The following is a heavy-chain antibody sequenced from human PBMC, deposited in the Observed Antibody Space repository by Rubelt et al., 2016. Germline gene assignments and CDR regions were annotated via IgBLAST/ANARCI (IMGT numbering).Heavy chain of an antibody. D-gene: IGHD6-6*01. CDR2: INHSGST. CDR1: GGSFSGYY. CDR3: VRQGIAARIFDS. Sequence: QVQLQQWGAGLLKPSETLSLTCAVYGGSFSGYYWSWIRQSPGKGLEWIGEINHSGSTNYIPSLKSRLTMSVDTSKNQFSLRLTSVTAADTAVYYCVRQGIAARIFDSWGQGTLVTVSS. V-gene: IGHV4-34*01. J-gene: IGHJ4*02.